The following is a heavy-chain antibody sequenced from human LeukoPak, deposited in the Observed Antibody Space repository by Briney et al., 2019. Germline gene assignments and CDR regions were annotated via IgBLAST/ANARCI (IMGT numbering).Heavy chain of an antibody. CDR3: AKLNGPAIITFGGVIWFDP. CDR1: GFTFSSSG. Sequence: GGSLRLSCVASGFTFSSSGMGWVRQAPGKGLECVSLIVASGGSTDYADSVKGRFTISRDNSRDTLYLQMDGLRAEDTAVYYCAKLNGPAIITFGGVIWFDPWGQGTQVIVSS. V-gene: IGHV3-23*01. D-gene: IGHD3-16*01. CDR2: IVASGGST. J-gene: IGHJ5*02.